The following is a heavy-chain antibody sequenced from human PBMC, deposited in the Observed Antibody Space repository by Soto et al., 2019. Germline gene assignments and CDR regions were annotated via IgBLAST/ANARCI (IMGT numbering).Heavy chain of an antibody. CDR3: ARDVSAVGAMTGAMDV. CDR2: TWYDGTNK. J-gene: IGHJ6*02. CDR1: GFTFNKSG. D-gene: IGHD1-26*01. V-gene: IGHV3-33*01. Sequence: PGGSLRLSCAASGFTFNKSGMHWVRQAPGKGLEWVAVTWYDGTNKFYGDLVRGRFTISRDNSESTLYLQMRSLRVDDTAVYYCARDVSAVGAMTGAMDVWGQGTTVTVSS.